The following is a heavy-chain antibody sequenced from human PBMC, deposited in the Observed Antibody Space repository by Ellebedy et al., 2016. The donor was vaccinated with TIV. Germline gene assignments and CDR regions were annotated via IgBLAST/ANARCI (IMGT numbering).Heavy chain of an antibody. CDR1: GYTFTSYY. J-gene: IGHJ4*02. Sequence: AASVKVSCQASGYTFTSYYMHWVRQAPGKGLEGMGIINHSGGSPSYAQKLQGRVTMTRDTSTTTVYMELSSLRSVDTAVYFCARSRSSGWLHTPDYWGQGTLVTVSS. CDR2: INHSGGSP. CDR3: ARSRSSGWLHTPDY. D-gene: IGHD6-19*01. V-gene: IGHV1-46*03.